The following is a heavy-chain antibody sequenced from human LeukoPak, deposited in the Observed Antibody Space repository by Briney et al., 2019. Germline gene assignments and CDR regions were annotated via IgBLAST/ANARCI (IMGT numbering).Heavy chain of an antibody. CDR2: IYYSGST. CDR1: GGSISSYY. D-gene: IGHD2-2*01. J-gene: IGHJ3*02. V-gene: IGHV4-59*01. CDR3: ARGVYDGIVVVPAAIAVFGAFDI. Sequence: PSETLSLTCTVSGGSISSYYWSWIRQPPGQGLEWIGYIYYSGSTNYNPSLKSRVTISVDTSKNQFSLKLSSVTAADTAVYYCARGVYDGIVVVPAAIAVFGAFDIWGQGTMVTVSS.